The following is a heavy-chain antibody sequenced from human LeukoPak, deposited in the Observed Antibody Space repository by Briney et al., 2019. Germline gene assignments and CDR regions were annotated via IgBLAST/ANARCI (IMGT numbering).Heavy chain of an antibody. CDR1: GFTFSSYS. Sequence: GGSLRLSCAASGFTFSSYSMNWVRQALGKGLEWVSSISSSSSYIYYADSVKGRFTISRDNAKNSLYLQMNILRAEDTAVYYCARLIRGVAAPINWFDPWGQGTLVTVSS. CDR3: ARLIRGVAAPINWFDP. J-gene: IGHJ5*02. CDR2: ISSSSSYI. D-gene: IGHD6-6*01. V-gene: IGHV3-21*01.